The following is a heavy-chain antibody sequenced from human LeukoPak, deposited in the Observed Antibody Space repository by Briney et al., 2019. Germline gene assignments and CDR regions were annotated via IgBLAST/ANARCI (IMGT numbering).Heavy chain of an antibody. Sequence: PSESLSLTRTVSRDSMSSYYGSWMPPPPGKGLEGMGYIYYSGSTRLNPPLKGRVTVSVDTSKDQFSLKLSSVTAADTAVYYCARGRALGSYWGHAFDIWGQGTMVTVSS. V-gene: IGHV4-59*01. J-gene: IGHJ3*02. CDR1: RDSMSSYY. D-gene: IGHD1-26*01. CDR3: ARGRALGSYWGHAFDI. CDR2: IYYSGST.